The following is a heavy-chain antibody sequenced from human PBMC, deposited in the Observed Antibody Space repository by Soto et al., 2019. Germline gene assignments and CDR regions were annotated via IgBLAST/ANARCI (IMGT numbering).Heavy chain of an antibody. Sequence: PGGSLRLSCGASGFGFGNYVMNWFRQAPGKGLEWVSGISDSGGSSSSADSVKGRFTVSRDNSKNTLYLQMDSLTGDDTAVYYCTKGGDSWSGYAQHWGQGALVTVSS. J-gene: IGHJ1*01. D-gene: IGHD3-3*01. V-gene: IGHV3-23*01. CDR2: ISDSGGSS. CDR1: GFGFGNYV. CDR3: TKGGDSWSGYAQH.